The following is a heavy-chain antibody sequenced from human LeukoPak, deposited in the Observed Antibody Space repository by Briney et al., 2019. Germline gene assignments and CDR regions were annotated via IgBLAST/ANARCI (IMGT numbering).Heavy chain of an antibody. Sequence: SETLSLTCTVSGGSISSYYWSWIRQPPGKGLEWIGYIYYSGSTNYNPSLKSRVTISVDTSKNQFSLKLSSVTAADTAVYYCARHDTTNGAYDIWGQGTMVTVSS. J-gene: IGHJ3*02. CDR1: GGSISSYY. V-gene: IGHV4-59*08. CDR2: IYYSGST. D-gene: IGHD1-1*01. CDR3: ARHDTTNGAYDI.